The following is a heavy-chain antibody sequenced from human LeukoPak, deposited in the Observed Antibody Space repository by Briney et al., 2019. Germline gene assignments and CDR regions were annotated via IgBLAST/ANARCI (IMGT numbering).Heavy chain of an antibody. CDR2: INAGNGNR. CDR3: ARDYDSSQGAFDI. V-gene: IGHV1-3*01. CDR1: GYTFTSYA. D-gene: IGHD3-22*01. Sequence: ASVKVSCKASGYTFTSYAMHWVRQAPGQRLEWMGWINAGNGNRKYSQKFQGRVTNTRDTSASTAYMELSSLRSEDTAVYYCARDYDSSQGAFDIWGQGTMVTVSS. J-gene: IGHJ3*02.